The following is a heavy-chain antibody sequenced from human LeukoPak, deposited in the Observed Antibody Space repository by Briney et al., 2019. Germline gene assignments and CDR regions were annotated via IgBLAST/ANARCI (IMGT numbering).Heavy chain of an antibody. CDR3: ARASGYSGSRRWFDP. CDR2: IPYDGSNK. V-gene: IGHV3-30*14. D-gene: IGHD5-12*01. J-gene: IGHJ5*02. CDR1: GFTFSNYA. Sequence: PGGSLRLSCAASGFTFSNYAMHWVRQAPGKGLEWVAVIPYDGSNKYYADFVKGRFTISRHTSKNTLYLQMNSLRAEDTAVYYCARASGYSGSRRWFDPWGQGTLVTVSS.